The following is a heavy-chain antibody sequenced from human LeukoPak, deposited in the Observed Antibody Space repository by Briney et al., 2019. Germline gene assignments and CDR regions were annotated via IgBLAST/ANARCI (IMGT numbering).Heavy chain of an antibody. CDR1: GYTLTELS. D-gene: IGHD3-10*01. CDR2: FDPEDGET. Sequence: ASVKGSCKVSGYTLTELSMHWVRQAPGNGLEWRGGFDPEDGETIYAQKFQGRVTMTEDTSTDTAYMELSSVRSEDTAVYYCATAVVDGSGSYHGLDYWGQGTLVTVSS. J-gene: IGHJ4*02. V-gene: IGHV1-24*01. CDR3: ATAVVDGSGSYHGLDY.